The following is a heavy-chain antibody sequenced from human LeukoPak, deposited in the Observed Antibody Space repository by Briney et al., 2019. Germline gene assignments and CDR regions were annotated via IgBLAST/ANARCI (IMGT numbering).Heavy chain of an antibody. J-gene: IGHJ4*02. V-gene: IGHV3-23*01. CDR2: ISGSGGST. CDR1: GFTFSSYT. CDR3: AKDRVYYYGSGSYYTSYYFDY. D-gene: IGHD3-10*01. Sequence: GGSLRLSCAASGFTFSSYTMSWVRQAPGKGLEWVSAISGSGGSTYYADSVKGRFTISRDNSKNTLYLQMNSLRAEDTAVYYCAKDRVYYYGSGSYYTSYYFDYWGQGTLVTVSS.